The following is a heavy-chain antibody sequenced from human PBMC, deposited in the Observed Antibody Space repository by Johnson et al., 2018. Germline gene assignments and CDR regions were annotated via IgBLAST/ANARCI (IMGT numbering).Heavy chain of an antibody. D-gene: IGHD1-26*01. CDR1: GLTFTSYA. V-gene: IGHV3-23*01. CDR2: ISGSGGST. Sequence: VESGGSLRLSCAVSGLTFTSYAMSWVRQAPGKGLEWVSTISGSGGSTYYADSVKGRFTISRDNSKNTLYLQMNSLRAEDTTEYYCGVGESANYYYYYYMDVWGKGTTVTVSS. CDR3: GVGESANYYYYYYMDV. J-gene: IGHJ6*03.